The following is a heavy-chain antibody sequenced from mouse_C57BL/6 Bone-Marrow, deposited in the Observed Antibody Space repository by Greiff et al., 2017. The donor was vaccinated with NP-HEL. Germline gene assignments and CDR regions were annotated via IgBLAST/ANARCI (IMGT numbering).Heavy chain of an antibody. J-gene: IGHJ3*01. Sequence: QVQLQQSGPELVKPGASVKISCKASGYSFTSYYIHWVKQRPGQGLEWIGWIYPGSGNTKYNEKFKGKATLTADTSSSTAYMPLSSLTSEDSAVYYCAREGWLLGFAYWGQGTLVTVSA. CDR1: GYSFTSYY. D-gene: IGHD2-3*01. CDR3: AREGWLLGFAY. V-gene: IGHV1-66*01. CDR2: IYPGSGNT.